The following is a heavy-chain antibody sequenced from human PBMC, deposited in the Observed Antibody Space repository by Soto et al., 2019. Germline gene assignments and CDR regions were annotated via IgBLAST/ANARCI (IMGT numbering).Heavy chain of an antibody. CDR2: IIPIFGTA. CDR1: GGTFSSYA. CDR3: ARESGSVYYDSSGYYVCWFDP. Sequence: GASAKVSCKXSGGTFSSYAISWVRQAPGQGLEWMGGIIPIFGTANYAQKFQGRVTLTADKSTSTAYMELSSLRSEDTAVYYCARESGSVYYDSSGYYVCWFDPRGQGTLVTVSS. J-gene: IGHJ5*02. V-gene: IGHV1-69*06. D-gene: IGHD3-22*01.